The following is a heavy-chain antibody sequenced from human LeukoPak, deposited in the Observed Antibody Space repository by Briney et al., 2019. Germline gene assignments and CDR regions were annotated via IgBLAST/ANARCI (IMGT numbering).Heavy chain of an antibody. Sequence: GGSLRLSCAASGFTFSTYAMTWLRQAPGKGLEWVSAISGSGGSTYYADSVKGRFTISRDNSKNTLYLQMNSLRAEDTAVYYCAKASRRAAAGTAFDIWGQGTMVTVSS. V-gene: IGHV3-23*01. CDR2: ISGSGGST. CDR3: AKASRRAAAGTAFDI. J-gene: IGHJ3*02. D-gene: IGHD6-13*01. CDR1: GFTFSTYA.